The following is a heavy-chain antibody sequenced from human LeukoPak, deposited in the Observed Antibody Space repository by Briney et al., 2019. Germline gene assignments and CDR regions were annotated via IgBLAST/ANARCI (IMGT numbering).Heavy chain of an antibody. CDR2: ISGAGGAT. J-gene: IGHJ3*02. CDR1: GFSFSNYG. Sequence: GGSLRLSCAASGFSFSNYGMSWVRQAPGKGLEWVSAISGAGGATYYADSVKGRFTISRDNSKNTFFLQMNSLRAEDTAVYYCARGRVGQWLVDAFDIWGQGTMVTVSS. V-gene: IGHV3-23*01. D-gene: IGHD6-19*01. CDR3: ARGRVGQWLVDAFDI.